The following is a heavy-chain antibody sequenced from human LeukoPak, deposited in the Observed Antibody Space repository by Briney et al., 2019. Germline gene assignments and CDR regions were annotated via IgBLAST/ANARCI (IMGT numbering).Heavy chain of an antibody. CDR2: ISGSADST. J-gene: IGHJ6*03. D-gene: IGHD2-15*01. CDR3: AKGRGFCSGGSCYYYYYIDV. Sequence: GGSLRLSCAASGFTFGSYAMSWVRQAPGKGLEWVSGISGSADSTYYADSVKGRFTISRDNSKNTLFLQMNSLRAEDTALYYCAKGRGFCSGGSCYYYYYIDVWGKGTTVTVSS. V-gene: IGHV3-23*01. CDR1: GFTFGSYA.